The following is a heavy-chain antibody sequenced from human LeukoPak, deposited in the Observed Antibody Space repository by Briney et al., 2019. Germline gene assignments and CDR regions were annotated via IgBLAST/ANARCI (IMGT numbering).Heavy chain of an antibody. V-gene: IGHV6-1*01. CDR1: VDSFSSNNHA. CDR3: ARDVGTSGWNTFEY. CDR2: TYYRSKWYN. J-gene: IGHJ4*02. D-gene: IGHD6-19*01. Sequence: SQTLSLTCAISVDSFSSNNHAWNWIRQSPSRGLEWLGRTYYRSKWYNDYAESMKGRLTISPDTSKNQCSLQLDAVTPEDTAVYYCARDVGTSGWNTFEYWGQGTLVTVSS.